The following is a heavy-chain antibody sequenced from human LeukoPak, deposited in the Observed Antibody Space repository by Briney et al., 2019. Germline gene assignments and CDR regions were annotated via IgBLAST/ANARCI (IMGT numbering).Heavy chain of an antibody. J-gene: IGHJ3*02. CDR3: ARGAHVRYYRGAFDI. CDR2: INPSGGST. D-gene: IGHD1-26*01. Sequence: ASVKLSCNASGYTFTSYYMHWVRQPPGPGLEWMGIINPSGGSTSYAQKFQGRVTITRDMSTSTLYLQLTSLGFEDTAVYYCARGAHVRYYRGAFDIWGQGTMVTVSS. V-gene: IGHV1-46*01. CDR1: GYTFTSYY.